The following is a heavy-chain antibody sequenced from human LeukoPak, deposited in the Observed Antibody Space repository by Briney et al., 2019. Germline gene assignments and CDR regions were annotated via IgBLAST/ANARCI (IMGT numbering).Heavy chain of an antibody. Sequence: GRSLRLSCAASGFTFRRYGMHGVGQAPGKGLEWVAVISYDGSNTYHADSVKGRFTISIDNSKNMLYLQMNILRAEDTAVYYCAKPYYYGSRSYMDYWGQGTLVTVSS. CDR2: ISYDGSNT. J-gene: IGHJ4*02. CDR3: AKPYYYGSRSYMDY. V-gene: IGHV3-30*18. CDR1: GFTFRRYG. D-gene: IGHD3-10*01.